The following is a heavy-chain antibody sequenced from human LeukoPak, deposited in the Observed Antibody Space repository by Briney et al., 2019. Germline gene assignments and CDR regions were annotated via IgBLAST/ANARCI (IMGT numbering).Heavy chain of an antibody. D-gene: IGHD6-19*01. CDR2: MNPNSGNT. J-gene: IGHJ4*02. V-gene: IGHV1-8*03. CDR3: ARGGKQWRGGNYFDS. CDR1: GYTFTSYD. Sequence: EASVKVSCKASGYTFTSYDINWVRQATGQGLEWMGWMNPNSGNTGYAQKFQRRITFTRDTSASTVYMDLSDLRSEDTAVYYCARGGKQWRGGNYFDSWGQGTLVAVSS.